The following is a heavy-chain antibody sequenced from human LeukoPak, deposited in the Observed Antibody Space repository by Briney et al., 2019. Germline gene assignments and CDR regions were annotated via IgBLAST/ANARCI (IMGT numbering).Heavy chain of an antibody. CDR3: AGSNPTVTPYYFDY. D-gene: IGHD4-11*01. V-gene: IGHV4-4*07. J-gene: IGHJ4*02. CDR1: GDSISNYY. Sequence: SETLSLTCTVSGDSISNYYWSWIRQPAGKRLEWIGRIYISGSTNYNPSLKSRVTMSVDTSKNQFSLKLTSVTAADTAVYYCAGSNPTVTPYYFDYWGQGTLVTVSS. CDR2: IYISGST.